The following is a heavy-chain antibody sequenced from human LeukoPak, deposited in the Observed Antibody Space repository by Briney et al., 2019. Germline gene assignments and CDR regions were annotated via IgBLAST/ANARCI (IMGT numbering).Heavy chain of an antibody. CDR3: ARPNGHSVYDSGVDY. V-gene: IGHV3-11*03. Sequence: GGSLRLSCAASGFTISDYYMSWIRQAPGKGLEWVSYISSSSSYTNYADSVKGRFTISRDNAKNSLYLQMNSLRAEDTAVYYCARPNGHSVYDSGVDYWGQGTLVTVSS. J-gene: IGHJ4*02. CDR2: ISSSSSYT. CDR1: GFTISDYY. D-gene: IGHD5/OR15-5a*01.